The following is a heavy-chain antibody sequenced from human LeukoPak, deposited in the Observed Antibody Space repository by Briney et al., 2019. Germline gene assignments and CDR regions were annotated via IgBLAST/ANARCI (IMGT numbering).Heavy chain of an antibody. CDR3: ARAGSITMVRGVIKGGFDY. V-gene: IGHV1-18*01. Sequence: GASVKVSCKASGYTFTSYGISWVRQAPGQGLEWMGWISAYNGNTNYAQKLQGRVTMTTDTSTSTAYMELRSLRSDDTAVYYCARAGSITMVRGVIKGGFDYWGQGTLVTVPS. J-gene: IGHJ4*02. CDR2: ISAYNGNT. D-gene: IGHD3-10*01. CDR1: GYTFTSYG.